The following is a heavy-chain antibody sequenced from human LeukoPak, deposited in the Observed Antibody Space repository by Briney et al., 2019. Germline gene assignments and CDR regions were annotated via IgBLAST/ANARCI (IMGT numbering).Heavy chain of an antibody. J-gene: IGHJ6*03. CDR1: GGTFSSYA. V-gene: IGHV1-69*05. CDR2: IIPIFGTA. Sequence: GVSVKVSCKASGGTFSSYAISWVRQAPGQGLEWMGGIIPIFGTANYAQKFQGRVTITTDESTSTAYMELSSLRCEDTAVYYCARGQGGYSGYDLFYYYYMDVWGKGTTVTVSS. CDR3: ARGQGGYSGYDLFYYYYMDV. D-gene: IGHD5-12*01.